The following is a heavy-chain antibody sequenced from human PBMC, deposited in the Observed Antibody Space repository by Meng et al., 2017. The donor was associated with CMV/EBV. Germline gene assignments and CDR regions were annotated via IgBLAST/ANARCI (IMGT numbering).Heavy chain of an antibody. Sequence: GESLKISCAASGSTFSSYAMSWVRQAPGKGLEWVSAISGSGGSTYYADSVKGRFTISRDNSKNTLYLQMNSLRAEDTAVYYCANGRGGLFDYWGQGTLVTVSS. D-gene: IGHD1-26*01. CDR2: ISGSGGST. J-gene: IGHJ4*02. CDR3: ANGRGGLFDY. CDR1: GSTFSSYA. V-gene: IGHV3-23*01.